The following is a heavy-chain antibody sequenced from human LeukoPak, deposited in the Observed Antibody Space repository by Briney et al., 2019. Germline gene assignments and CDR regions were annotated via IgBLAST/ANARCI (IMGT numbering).Heavy chain of an antibody. V-gene: IGHV1-69*05. CDR3: ARAGSYYYDSSGYYFDY. Sequence: SVKVSCKASGGTFSSYAISWVRQAPGQGLEWMGGIIPIFGTANYAQKFQGRVTITTDESTSTAYMELSSLRSEDTAVYYCARAGSYYYDSSGYYFDYWGQGTLVTVSS. CDR2: IIPIFGTA. CDR1: GGTFSSYA. D-gene: IGHD3-22*01. J-gene: IGHJ4*02.